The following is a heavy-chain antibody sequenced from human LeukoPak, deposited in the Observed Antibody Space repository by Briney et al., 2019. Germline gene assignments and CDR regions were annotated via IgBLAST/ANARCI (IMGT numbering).Heavy chain of an antibody. CDR2: INPSGGST. Sequence: ASVKVSCKASGYTFTSYYMHWVRQAPRQGLEWMGIINPSGGSTSYAQKFQGRVTMTRDTSTSTVYMELSSLRSEDTAAYYCARDHYPYTRKDYGDYEGGAFDIWGQGTMVTVSS. D-gene: IGHD4-17*01. CDR3: ARDHYPYTRKDYGDYEGGAFDI. J-gene: IGHJ3*02. CDR1: GYTFTSYY. V-gene: IGHV1-46*01.